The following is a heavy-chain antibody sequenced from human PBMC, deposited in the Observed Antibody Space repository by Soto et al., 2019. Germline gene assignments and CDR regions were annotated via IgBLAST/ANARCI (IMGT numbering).Heavy chain of an antibody. Sequence: PGGSLRLSCAASGFTFSSYSMNWVRQAPGKGLEWVSSISSSSSYIYYADSVKGRFTISRDNAKNSLYLQMNSLRAEDTAVYYCARDSTRFVYRAHADFDIWGQETMFTVS. CDR3: ARDSTRFVYRAHADFDI. CDR1: GFTFSSYS. CDR2: ISSSSSYI. V-gene: IGHV3-21*01. J-gene: IGHJ3*02. D-gene: IGHD3-16*02.